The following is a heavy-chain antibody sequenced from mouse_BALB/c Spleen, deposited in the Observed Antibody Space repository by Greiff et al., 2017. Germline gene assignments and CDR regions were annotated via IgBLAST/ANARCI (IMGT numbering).Heavy chain of an antibody. D-gene: IGHD1-1*01. Sequence: DVHLVESGGGLVQPGGSRKLSCAASGFTFSSFGMHWVRQAPEKGLEWVAYISSGSSTIYYADTVKGRFTISRDNAKNTLYLQMSSLKSEDTAMYYCAREEGYYGSSLFAYWGQGTLVTVSA. V-gene: IGHV5-17*02. J-gene: IGHJ3*01. CDR1: GFTFSSFG. CDR3: AREEGYYGSSLFAY. CDR2: ISSGSSTI.